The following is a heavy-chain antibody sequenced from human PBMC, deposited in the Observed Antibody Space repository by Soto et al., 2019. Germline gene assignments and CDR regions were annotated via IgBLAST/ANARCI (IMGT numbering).Heavy chain of an antibody. Sequence: GGSLRLSCTASGFTLGDYAVSWIRQAPGKGLEWVGFIRSKVNGGTTEYAASVRGRFTISRDDSKSIAYLQMNSLKTEDTAVYYCNRDLRYCSSSACYAPDYWGQGTLVTVSS. CDR2: IRSKVNGGTT. V-gene: IGHV3-49*03. D-gene: IGHD2-2*01. CDR3: NRDLRYCSSSACYAPDY. CDR1: GFTLGDYA. J-gene: IGHJ4*02.